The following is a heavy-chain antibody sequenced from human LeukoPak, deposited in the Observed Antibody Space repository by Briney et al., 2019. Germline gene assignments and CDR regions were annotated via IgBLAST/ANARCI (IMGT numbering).Heavy chain of an antibody. Sequence: GGSLRLSCAASGFTFSSYAISWVRQAPGKGLEWVSTISGSGGSTYYADSEKGRFTMSRDNSKNTLYLQINSLRAEDTAVYYCAKGGPEASAGLSWFDPWGQGTLVTVSS. D-gene: IGHD1-14*01. V-gene: IGHV3-23*01. J-gene: IGHJ5*02. CDR3: AKGGPEASAGLSWFDP. CDR1: GFTFSSYA. CDR2: ISGSGGST.